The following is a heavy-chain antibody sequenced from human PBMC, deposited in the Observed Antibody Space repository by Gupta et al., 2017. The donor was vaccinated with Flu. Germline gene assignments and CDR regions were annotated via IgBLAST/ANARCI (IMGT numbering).Heavy chain of an antibody. CDR1: GGSFSGYY. Sequence: QVQLQQWGAGLLKPSETLSLTCAVYGGSFSGYYWSWIRQPPGKGLEWTGEIDHSGSTNYNPSLKSRVTISVDTSKNQYSLKLSFVTAADAAVDLCERVGVYGSDDDMDVWGQGTMVTVSS. CDR2: IDHSGST. J-gene: IGHJ6*02. D-gene: IGHD3-10*01. CDR3: ERVGVYGSDDDMDV. V-gene: IGHV4-34*01.